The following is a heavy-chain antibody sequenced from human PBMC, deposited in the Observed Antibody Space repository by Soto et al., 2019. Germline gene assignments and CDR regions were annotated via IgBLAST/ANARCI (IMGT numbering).Heavy chain of an antibody. CDR3: ARDRAKWKDYYYYGMDV. V-gene: IGHV1-18*01. CDR1: GYTFTDYG. J-gene: IGHJ6*02. CDR2: ISTYNGNT. D-gene: IGHD1-20*01. Sequence: ASVKVSCKASGYTFTDYGITWVRQAPGQGLEWMGWISTYNGNTNYAQKLQDRVTMTTDTSPKLSSVTAADTAVYYCARDRAKWKDYYYYGMDVWGQGTTVTVSS.